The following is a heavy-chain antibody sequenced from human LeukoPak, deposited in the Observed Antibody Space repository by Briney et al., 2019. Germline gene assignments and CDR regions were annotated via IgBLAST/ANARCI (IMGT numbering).Heavy chain of an antibody. D-gene: IGHD2-21*02. J-gene: IGHJ4*02. V-gene: IGHV1-69*13. CDR2: IIPILATA. Sequence: GAPVKVSCKASGGTFSTYAISWVRQAPGQGLEWMGGIIPILATANYAQKFQGRVTITADESTSTAYMELSSLRSEDTAVYYCATSPTSDSPGYWGQGTLVTVSS. CDR1: GGTFSTYA. CDR3: ATSPTSDSPGY.